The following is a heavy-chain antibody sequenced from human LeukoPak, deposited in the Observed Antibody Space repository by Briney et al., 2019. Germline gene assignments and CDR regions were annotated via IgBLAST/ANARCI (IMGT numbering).Heavy chain of an antibody. CDR3: VKDSADNWFDP. J-gene: IGHJ5*02. Sequence: GGSLRLSCSASGFTFSSYAMHWVRQAPGKGLEYVSAISSNGGSTYYADSVKGRFTIYRDNSKNTLYLQMSSLRAEDTAVYYCVKDSADNWFDPWGQGTLVTVSS. V-gene: IGHV3-64D*09. CDR2: ISSNGGST. CDR1: GFTFSSYA.